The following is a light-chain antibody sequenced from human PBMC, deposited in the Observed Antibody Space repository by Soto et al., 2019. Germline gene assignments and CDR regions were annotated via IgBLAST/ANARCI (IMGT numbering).Light chain of an antibody. CDR3: SSYAGSNRLL. CDR2: EVS. J-gene: IGLJ2*01. Sequence: QSVLTQPPSASGSPGQSVTISCTGTSSDVGGYNYVSWYQQHPGKAPKLLIYEVSKRPSGVPDRFSGSKSGNTASLTVSGLQAEHEADYYCSSYAGSNRLLFGGGTKLTV. V-gene: IGLV2-8*01. CDR1: SSDVGGYNY.